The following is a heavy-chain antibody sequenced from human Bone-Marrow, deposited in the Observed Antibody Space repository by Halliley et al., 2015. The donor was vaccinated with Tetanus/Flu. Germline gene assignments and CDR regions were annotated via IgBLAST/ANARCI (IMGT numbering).Heavy chain of an antibody. Sequence: EWIGYIYFSGITYYNPSLESRVSISVDTSKTQFSLKLTSMTAADTAVYYCAMGTSGYGDYFDNWGLGTLVTVSS. V-gene: IGHV4-31*02. D-gene: IGHD5-12*01. J-gene: IGHJ4*02. CDR3: AMGTSGYGDYFDN. CDR2: IYFSGIT.